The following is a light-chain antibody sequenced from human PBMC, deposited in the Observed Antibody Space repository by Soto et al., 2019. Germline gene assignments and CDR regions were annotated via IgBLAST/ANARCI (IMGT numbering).Light chain of an antibody. Sequence: LTQPASVSASPGQSITISCTGTSSDVGDYDYVSWYQQHPGKAPKLMIYEVTNRPSGVSNRFSGSKSGNTASLTISGLQAEDEADYYCSSYTSRRTQVFGTGTKVTVL. V-gene: IGLV2-14*01. CDR1: SSDVGDYDY. J-gene: IGLJ1*01. CDR2: EVT. CDR3: SSYTSRRTQV.